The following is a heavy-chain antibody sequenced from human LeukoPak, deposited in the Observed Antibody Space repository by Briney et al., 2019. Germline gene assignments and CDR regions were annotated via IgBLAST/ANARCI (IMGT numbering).Heavy chain of an antibody. V-gene: IGHV3-21*01. CDR2: ISSSSSYI. CDR3: AREGYYGSGSYYPNWFDP. J-gene: IGHJ5*02. CDR1: GFTFSSYS. Sequence: PGGSVRLSCAASGFTFSSYSMKWVRQAPGKGLECVSSISSSSSYIYHADSVKGRFTISRDNAKNSLYLQMNSLRAEDTAVCYCAREGYYGSGSYYPNWFDPWGQGTLVTVSS. D-gene: IGHD3-10*01.